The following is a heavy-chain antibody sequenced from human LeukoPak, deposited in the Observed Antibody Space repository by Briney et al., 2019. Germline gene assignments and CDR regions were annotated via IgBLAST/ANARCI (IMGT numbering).Heavy chain of an antibody. J-gene: IGHJ6*02. CDR2: ISYSGST. Sequence: SETLSLTCSVSGGSISGFYWSWIRQPSGKGLEWIGFISYSGSTNYNPSLKSRVTMSVDTSKNQISLKLTSVTAADTALYYCARDLGTNYRNYNYGMDVWGQGTTVTVSS. V-gene: IGHV4-59*01. CDR3: ARDLGTNYRNYNYGMDV. CDR1: GGSISGFY. D-gene: IGHD4/OR15-4a*01.